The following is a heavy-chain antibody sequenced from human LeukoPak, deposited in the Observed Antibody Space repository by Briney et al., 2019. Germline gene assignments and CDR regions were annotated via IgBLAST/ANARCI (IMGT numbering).Heavy chain of an antibody. Sequence: SETLSLTCAVYGGSFSGYYWSWIRQPPGKGLEWIGEINHSGSTNYNPSLKSRVTISVDTSKNQFSLKLSSVTAADTAVYYCARGTLGYSSGWYYFDYWGQGTLVTVSS. D-gene: IGHD6-19*01. CDR2: INHSGST. CDR1: GGSFSGYY. CDR3: ARGTLGYSSGWYYFDY. V-gene: IGHV4-34*01. J-gene: IGHJ4*02.